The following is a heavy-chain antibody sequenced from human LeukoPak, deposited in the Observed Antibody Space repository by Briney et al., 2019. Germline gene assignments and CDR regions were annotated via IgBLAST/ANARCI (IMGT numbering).Heavy chain of an antibody. Sequence: PSETLSLTCAVYGGSFSGYYWSWIRQPPGKGLEWIGEINHSGSTNYNPSLKSRVTISVDTSKNQFSLKLSSVTAADTAVYYCASGRMVRGVPYYYYMGVWGKGTTVTVSS. D-gene: IGHD3-10*01. CDR2: INHSGST. CDR3: ASGRMVRGVPYYYYMGV. V-gene: IGHV4-34*01. CDR1: GGSFSGYY. J-gene: IGHJ6*03.